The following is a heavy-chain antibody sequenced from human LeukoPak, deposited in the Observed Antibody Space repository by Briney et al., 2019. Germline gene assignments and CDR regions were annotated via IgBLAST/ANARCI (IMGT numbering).Heavy chain of an antibody. CDR3: ARGGQWLAY. CDR1: GGSISSYY. Sequence: SETLSLTCTVSGGSISSYYWSWIRQPPGKGLEWIGYINYSGSTNYNPSLKSRVTISVDTSKNQFSLKLSSVTAADTAVYYCARGGQWLAYWGQGTLVTVSS. D-gene: IGHD6-19*01. CDR2: INYSGST. V-gene: IGHV4-59*01. J-gene: IGHJ4*02.